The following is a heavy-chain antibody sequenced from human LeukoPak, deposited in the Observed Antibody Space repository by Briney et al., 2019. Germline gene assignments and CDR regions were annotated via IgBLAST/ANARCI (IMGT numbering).Heavy chain of an antibody. CDR2: INPSGGSP. CDR1: GYTFTSYY. J-gene: IGHJ4*02. Sequence: ASVKVSCKASGYTFTSYYMHWVRQAPGQGLEWMGIINPSGGSPSYAQKFQVRVTMTRNTSISTAYMELSSLRSEDTAVYYCARGINDGSGSIDYWGQGTLVTVSS. CDR3: ARGINDGSGSIDY. D-gene: IGHD3-10*01. V-gene: IGHV1-46*01.